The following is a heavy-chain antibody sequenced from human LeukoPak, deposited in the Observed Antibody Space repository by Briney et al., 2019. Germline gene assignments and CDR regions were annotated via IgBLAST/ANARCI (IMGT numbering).Heavy chain of an antibody. V-gene: IGHV3-9*01. CDR3: AIIQPTLRSQDYYGSGSFDY. J-gene: IGHJ4*02. D-gene: IGHD3-10*01. CDR2: ISWNSGSI. CDR1: GFTFDDYA. Sequence: QPGRSLRLSCAASGFTFDDYAMHWVRQAPGKGLEWVSGISWNSGSIGYADSVKGRFTISRDNAKNSLYLQMNSLRAEDTALYYCAIIQPTLRSQDYYGSGSFDYWGQGTLVTVSS.